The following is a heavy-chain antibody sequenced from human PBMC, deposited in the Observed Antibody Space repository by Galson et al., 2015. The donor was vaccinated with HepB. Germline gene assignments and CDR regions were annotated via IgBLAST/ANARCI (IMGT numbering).Heavy chain of an antibody. J-gene: IGHJ6*02. CDR3: AREGWDMEDYYGMDV. CDR2: INSDGSST. V-gene: IGHV3-74*01. CDR1: GFTFSSYW. D-gene: IGHD1-26*01. Sequence: SLRLSCAASGFTFSSYWMHWVRQAPGKGLVWVSRINSDGSSTSYADSVKGRFTISRDNAKNTLYLQMNSLRAEDTAVYYCAREGWDMEDYYGMDVWGQGTTVTVSS.